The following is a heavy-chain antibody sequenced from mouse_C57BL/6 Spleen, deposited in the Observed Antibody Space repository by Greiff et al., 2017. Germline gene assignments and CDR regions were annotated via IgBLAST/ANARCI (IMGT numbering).Heavy chain of an antibody. D-gene: IGHD2-5*01. V-gene: IGHV1-59*01. CDR3: ARGKIYSNYGYFDV. CDR1: GYTFTSYW. J-gene: IGHJ1*03. Sequence: QVQLKQPGAELVRPGTSVKLSCKASGYTFTSYWMHWVKQRPGQGLEWIGVIDPSDSYTNYNQKFKGKATLTVDTSSSTAYMQLSSLTSEDSAVYYCARGKIYSNYGYFDVWGTGTTVTVSS. CDR2: IDPSDSYT.